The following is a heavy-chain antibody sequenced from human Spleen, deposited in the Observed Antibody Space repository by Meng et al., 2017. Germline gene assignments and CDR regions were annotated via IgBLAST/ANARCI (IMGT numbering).Heavy chain of an antibody. D-gene: IGHD3-10*01. Sequence: QVQLVQSGAEVRKPGSSVKVSCKASGGIFSSYAISWVRQAPGQGLEWMGGFIPILGVMKYAQKFQGRVTIIADKSTNTAYMELSSLRSEDTAVYYCARGTPGRSYSDYWGQGTLVTVSS. CDR1: GGIFSSYA. CDR2: FIPILGVM. V-gene: IGHV1-69*10. CDR3: ARGTPGRSYSDY. J-gene: IGHJ4*02.